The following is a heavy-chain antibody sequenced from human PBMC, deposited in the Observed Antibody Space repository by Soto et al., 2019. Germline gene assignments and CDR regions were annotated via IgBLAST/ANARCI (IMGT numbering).Heavy chain of an antibody. J-gene: IGHJ4*02. V-gene: IGHV3-30-3*01. D-gene: IGHD6-19*01. Sequence: PGGSLRLSCAASGFTFSSYAMHWVRQAPGKGLERVAVISYDGSNKYYADSVKGRFTISRDNSKNTLYLQMNSLRAEDTAVYYCASFSEEEIAVAGTVEYYFDYWGQGTLVTVSS. CDR3: ASFSEEEIAVAGTVEYYFDY. CDR1: GFTFSSYA. CDR2: ISYDGSNK.